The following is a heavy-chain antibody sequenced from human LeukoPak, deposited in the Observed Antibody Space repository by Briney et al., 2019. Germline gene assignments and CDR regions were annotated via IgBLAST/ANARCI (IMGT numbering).Heavy chain of an antibody. CDR3: ARGGSSSSPFFDY. D-gene: IGHD6-13*01. Sequence: ASVKVSCKAPGYTFTNYFMHWVRQAPGQGRVWMGIINPSGGSTSYAQKFQGRVTMTRDTSTSTVYMELSSLRSEDTAVYYCARGGSSSSPFFDYWGQGTLVTVSS. J-gene: IGHJ4*02. V-gene: IGHV1-46*01. CDR1: GYTFTNYF. CDR2: INPSGGST.